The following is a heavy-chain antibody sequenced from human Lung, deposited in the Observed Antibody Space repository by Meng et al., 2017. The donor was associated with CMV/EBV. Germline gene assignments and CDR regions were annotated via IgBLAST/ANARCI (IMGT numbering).Heavy chain of an antibody. CDR1: GNGFTSYW. D-gene: IGHD3-22*01. V-gene: IGHV5-51*01. CDR2: IYPGDSDI. Sequence: GGSLRLXCKGSGNGFTSYWIGWVRQMPGKGLEWMGIIYPGDSDINYNPSFEGQVIISADKSISTAYLQWSSLKASDTAMYYCARTVKYYYDSSGPDPWGQGTLVTVSS. CDR3: ARTVKYYYDSSGPDP. J-gene: IGHJ5*02.